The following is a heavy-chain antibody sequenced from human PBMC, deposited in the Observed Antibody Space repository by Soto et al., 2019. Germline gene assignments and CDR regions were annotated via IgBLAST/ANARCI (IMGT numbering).Heavy chain of an antibody. D-gene: IGHD2-8*01. Sequence: QVQLVQSGAEVKKPGASVKLSCKASGYSFTTYYLHWVRQAPGQSLEWMGLIKPKGGGTDCVQSFRNRLTMTRDTSKSTVYMQLRRLRFEDTALYYCARAKRGSYATSPSYSADALDSWGQRPLVSVSS. CDR1: GYSFTTYY. J-gene: IGHJ3*02. V-gene: IGHV1-46*01. CDR3: ARAKRGSYATSPSYSADALDS. CDR2: IKPKGGGT.